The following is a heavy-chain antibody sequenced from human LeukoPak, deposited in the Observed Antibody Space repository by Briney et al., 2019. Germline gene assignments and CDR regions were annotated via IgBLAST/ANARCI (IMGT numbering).Heavy chain of an antibody. J-gene: IGHJ4*02. CDR3: AKAGIGGSSLYYFDY. CDR1: GFTFSSYA. D-gene: IGHD6-6*01. Sequence: GGSLRLSCAASGFTFSSYAMHWVRQTPGKGLEWVAIISYDGGNKYYADSVKGRFTISRDNSKNTLYLQMNSLRAEDTAVYYCAKAGIGGSSLYYFDYWGRGTLVTVSS. V-gene: IGHV3-30-3*01. CDR2: ISYDGGNK.